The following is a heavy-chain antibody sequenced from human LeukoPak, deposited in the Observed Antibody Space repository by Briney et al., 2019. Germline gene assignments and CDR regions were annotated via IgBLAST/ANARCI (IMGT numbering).Heavy chain of an antibody. CDR1: GGTFSSYA. D-gene: IGHD4-17*01. Sequence: SVKVSCKASGGTFSSYAISWVRQAPGQGLEWMGGIIPIFGTANYAQKFQGRVTITADESTSTAYMELSSLRSEDTAVSYCARERNDYGSNWFDPWGQGTLVTVSS. CDR3: ARERNDYGSNWFDP. V-gene: IGHV1-69*13. CDR2: IIPIFGTA. J-gene: IGHJ5*02.